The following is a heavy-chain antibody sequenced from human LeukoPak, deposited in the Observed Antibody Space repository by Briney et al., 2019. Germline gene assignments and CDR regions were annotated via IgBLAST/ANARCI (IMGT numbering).Heavy chain of an antibody. D-gene: IGHD6-19*01. Sequence: PGGSLRLSCAASGFTFSTYSMDWVRQAPGKGLEWVSSISSSSSYIYYTDSVKGRFTISRDNAKNSLYLQMNSLRAEDTAVYYCARDGEVSYSSCWSYFDYWGQGTLVTVSS. CDR1: GFTFSTYS. V-gene: IGHV3-21*01. CDR2: ISSSSSYI. J-gene: IGHJ4*02. CDR3: ARDGEVSYSSCWSYFDY.